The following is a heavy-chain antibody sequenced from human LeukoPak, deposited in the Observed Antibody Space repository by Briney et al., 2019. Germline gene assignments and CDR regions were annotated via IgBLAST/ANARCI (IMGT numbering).Heavy chain of an antibody. Sequence: PSQTLSLTCTVSGGSISSGSYYWSWIRQPAGKGLEWIGRIYTSGSTNYNPSLKSRVTISVDTSKNQFSLKLSSVIAADTAVYYCARHDVTEVAFDIWGQGTMVTVSS. CDR2: IYTSGST. V-gene: IGHV4-61*02. CDR1: GGSISSGSYY. J-gene: IGHJ3*02. CDR3: ARHDVTEVAFDI.